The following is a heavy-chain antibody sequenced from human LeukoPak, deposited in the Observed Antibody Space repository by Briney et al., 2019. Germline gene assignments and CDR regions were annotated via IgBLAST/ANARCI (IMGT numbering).Heavy chain of an antibody. CDR1: GYSINSGYY. CDR2: IFHSGST. V-gene: IGHV4-38-2*02. Sequence: SETLSLTCTVSGYSINSGYYWGWIRQPPGKGLEWIGTIFHSGSTYYNPSLKSRVIISVDTSKNQFSLKLTSVTAAGTAVYYCARFRDGYNYVDYWGQGTLVTVSS. J-gene: IGHJ4*02. CDR3: ARFRDGYNYVDY. D-gene: IGHD5-24*01.